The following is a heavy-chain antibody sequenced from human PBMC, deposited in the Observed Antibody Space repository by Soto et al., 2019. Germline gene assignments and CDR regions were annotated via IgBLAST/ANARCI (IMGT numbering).Heavy chain of an antibody. CDR3: ARDGGGDYYDSSGGYYYYGMDV. CDR2: IWYDGSNK. Sequence: QVQLVESGGGVVQPGRSLRLSCAASGFTFSSYAMHWVRQAPGKGLEWVAVIWYDGSNKYYADSVKGRFTISRDNSKKTLYLKRNNLGAEDTAVYYCARDGGGDYYDSSGGYYYYGMDVWGQGTTVTVSS. J-gene: IGHJ6*02. CDR1: GFTFSSYA. D-gene: IGHD3-22*01. V-gene: IGHV3-33*01.